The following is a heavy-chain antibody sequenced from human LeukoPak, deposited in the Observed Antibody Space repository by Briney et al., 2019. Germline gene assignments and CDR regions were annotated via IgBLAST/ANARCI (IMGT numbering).Heavy chain of an antibody. CDR3: ARGGSSSCWYTYSTVEDY. CDR2: ISYDGGNK. Sequence: GGSLRLSCAASGFTFSSYAMHWVRQAPGKGLEWVAVISYDGGNKYYADSVKGRFTISRDNSKNTLYLQMNSLRAEDTAVYYCARGGSSSCWYTYSTVEDYWGQGTLVTVSS. CDR1: GFTFSSYA. D-gene: IGHD6-19*01. V-gene: IGHV3-30*04. J-gene: IGHJ4*02.